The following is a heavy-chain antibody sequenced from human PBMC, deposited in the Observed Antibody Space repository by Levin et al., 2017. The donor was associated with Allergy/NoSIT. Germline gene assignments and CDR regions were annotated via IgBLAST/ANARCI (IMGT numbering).Heavy chain of an antibody. D-gene: IGHD5-18*01. J-gene: IGHJ4*02. Sequence: SETLSLTCTVSGGSITSGNYYWGWIRQPPGKGLEWIGDIHYSGSTYYNPSLMSRVSISVDTSKNQFSLKLSSVTAADTAVYYCGRRDYTYGCFDFWGQGTLVTVSS. CDR2: IHYSGST. CDR1: GGSITSGNYY. CDR3: GRRDYTYGCFDF. V-gene: IGHV4-39*01.